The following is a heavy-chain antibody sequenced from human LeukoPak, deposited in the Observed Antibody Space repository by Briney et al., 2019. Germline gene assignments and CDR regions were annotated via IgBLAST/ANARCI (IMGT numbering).Heavy chain of an antibody. J-gene: IGHJ3*02. Sequence: SETLSPTCTLSGGSLSSYYWSWIRQPPGKGLEWIGYIYYSVSTNYNPCLKSRVTISVDTSKNQFSLTRSSVTAADTAVYYCARGSSEAGAFDIWGQGTMVTVSS. CDR1: GGSLSSYY. CDR3: ARGSSEAGAFDI. V-gene: IGHV4-59*01. CDR2: IYYSVST. D-gene: IGHD3-22*01.